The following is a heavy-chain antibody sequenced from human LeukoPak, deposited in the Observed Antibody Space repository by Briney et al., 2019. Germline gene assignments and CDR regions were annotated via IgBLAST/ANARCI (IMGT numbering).Heavy chain of an antibody. CDR2: IKSKTDGGTT. CDR1: GLTFSRAW. CDR3: TTRITMVRGDY. J-gene: IGHJ4*02. V-gene: IGHV3-15*07. Sequence: GGSLRLSCAASGLTFSRAWMNWVRQAPGKGLEWVGRIKSKTDGGTTDYAAPVKGRFTISRDDSKNTLYLQMNSLKTEDTAVYYCTTRITMVRGDYWGQGTLVTVSS. D-gene: IGHD3-10*01.